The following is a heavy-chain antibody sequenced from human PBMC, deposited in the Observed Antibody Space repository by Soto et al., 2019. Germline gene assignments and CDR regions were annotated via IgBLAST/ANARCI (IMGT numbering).Heavy chain of an antibody. CDR2: ISDSGST. CDR1: GGSISDGYY. J-gene: IGHJ5*02. D-gene: IGHD3-22*01. CDR3: ARRDRSGFSYWLDT. Sequence: SETLSLTCTVSGGSISDGYYWSWIRQHPGKGLEWIGSISDSGSTSYNPSLKSRLTISVDTPKNQFSLNLRSVTAAGTAVYYCARRDRSGFSYWLDTWGQGTLVTVSS. V-gene: IGHV4-31*03.